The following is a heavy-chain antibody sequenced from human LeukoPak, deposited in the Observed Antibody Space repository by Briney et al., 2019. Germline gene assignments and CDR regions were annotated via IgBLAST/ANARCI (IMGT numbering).Heavy chain of an antibody. CDR3: ARDIVVVVAKAFYYYYGMDV. CDR1: GGSISSSSYY. V-gene: IGHV4-39*02. CDR2: IYYSGST. Sequence: PSETLSLTCTVSGGSISSSSYYWGWIRQPPGKGLEWIGSIYYSGSTYYNPSLKSRVTISVDTSKNQFSLKLSSVTAADTAVYYRARDIVVVVAKAFYYYYGMDVWGQGTTVTVSS. J-gene: IGHJ6*02. D-gene: IGHD2-15*01.